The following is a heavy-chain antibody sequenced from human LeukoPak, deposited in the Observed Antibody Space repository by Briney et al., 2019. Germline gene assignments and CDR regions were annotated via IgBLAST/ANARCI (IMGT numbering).Heavy chain of an antibody. CDR1: EFVFSNYY. V-gene: IGHV3-11*01. CDR2: ISDSGSTI. CDR3: AREMQGDYGSGTFFDL. D-gene: IGHD3-10*01. Sequence: GGSLRLSCAASEFVFSNYYMSWIRQAPGKGLEWVSFISDSGSTIYYADSVKGRFTISRDNVKNSLYLQMNGLRAEDTAVYYCAREMQGDYGSGTFFDLWGQGNMVTVSS. J-gene: IGHJ4*02.